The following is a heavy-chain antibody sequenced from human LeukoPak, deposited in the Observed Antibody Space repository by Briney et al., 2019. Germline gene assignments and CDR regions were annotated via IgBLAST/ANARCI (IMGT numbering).Heavy chain of an antibody. CDR2: VNSDGSST. Sequence: GWSLRLSCAASRFTFRSYLMHWVRQARGKGLVWVSRVNSDGSSTSYADSVKGRFTISRDNAKNTLYLQMNSLRAEDTAVYYCARESDSGYNSDCWGQGTLVTVFS. V-gene: IGHV3-74*01. CDR1: RFTFRSYL. D-gene: IGHD3-3*01. CDR3: ARESDSGYNSDC. J-gene: IGHJ4*02.